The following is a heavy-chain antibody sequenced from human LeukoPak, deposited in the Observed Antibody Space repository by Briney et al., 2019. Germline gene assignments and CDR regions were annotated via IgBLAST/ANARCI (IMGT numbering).Heavy chain of an antibody. V-gene: IGHV3-23*01. J-gene: IGHJ4*02. CDR2: ISASGDSGFTT. D-gene: IGHD6-6*01. Sequence: GGSLRLSCAASGFTFNSYAMNWVRQAPGKGLEWVSSISASGDSGFTTYYADSVKGRFTISRDNSKNTLYLQMNSLRAEDTAVYYCAKDYGSSNDFDYWGQGTLVTVSS. CDR3: AKDYGSSNDFDY. CDR1: GFTFNSYA.